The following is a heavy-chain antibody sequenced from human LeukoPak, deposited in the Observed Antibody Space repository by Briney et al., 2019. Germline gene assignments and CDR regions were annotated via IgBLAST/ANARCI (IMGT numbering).Heavy chain of an antibody. Sequence: GGSLRLSCAGSGFTFRSYWMHWVRQAPGKGLEWVANIKQDGSEKYYVDSVRGRFTISRDNANDSVYLQMNSLRAEDTAVYYCARRYFDWFLGAGGSLDIWGQGTMVTVSS. CDR1: GFTFRSYW. CDR3: ARRYFDWFLGAGGSLDI. CDR2: IKQDGSEK. V-gene: IGHV3-7*01. J-gene: IGHJ3*02. D-gene: IGHD3-9*01.